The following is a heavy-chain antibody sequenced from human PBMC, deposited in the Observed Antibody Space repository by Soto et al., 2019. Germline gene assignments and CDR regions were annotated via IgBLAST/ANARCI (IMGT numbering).Heavy chain of an antibody. CDR3: ARGEPMGDY. D-gene: IGHD1-26*01. J-gene: IGHJ4*02. Sequence: PSETLSLTCTVSGGSISSYYWSWIRQPPGKGLEWIGYIYYSGSTNYNPSLKSRVTISVDTSKNQFSLKLSSVTAADTAVYYCARGEPMGDYWGQGTLVTVSS. CDR1: GGSISSYY. CDR2: IYYSGST. V-gene: IGHV4-59*01.